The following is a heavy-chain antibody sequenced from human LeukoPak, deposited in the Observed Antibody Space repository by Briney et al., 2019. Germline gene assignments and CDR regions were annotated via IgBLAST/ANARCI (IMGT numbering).Heavy chain of an antibody. CDR2: IFYSGST. Sequence: SETLSLTCTVSGGSMFNYYWSWIRQPPGKGLEWIGYIFYSGSTNYNLSLKSRVTISVDTSKNQFSLRLSSVTAADTAIYYCARLYYYGSGTYALDIWGQGTMVTVSS. J-gene: IGHJ3*02. CDR3: ARLYYYGSGTYALDI. D-gene: IGHD3-10*01. CDR1: GGSMFNYY. V-gene: IGHV4-59*01.